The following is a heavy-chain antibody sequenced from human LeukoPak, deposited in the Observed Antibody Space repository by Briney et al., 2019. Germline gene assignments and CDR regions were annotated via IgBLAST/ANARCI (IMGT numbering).Heavy chain of an antibody. V-gene: IGHV3-69-1*01. D-gene: IGHD5-18*01. Sequence: GGSLRLSCAASGFTFSTYTMNWVRQAPGKGLEWVSTVSDSSDVHYSDSVKGRFTISRDNARNSLYLQMNSLRAEDTAVYYCARDRSHSGYFPNYWGQGTLVTVSS. CDR1: GFTFSTYT. J-gene: IGHJ4*02. CDR2: VSDSSDV. CDR3: ARDRSHSGYFPNY.